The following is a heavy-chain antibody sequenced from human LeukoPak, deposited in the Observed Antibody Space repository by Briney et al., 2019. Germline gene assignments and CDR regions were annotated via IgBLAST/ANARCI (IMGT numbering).Heavy chain of an antibody. J-gene: IGHJ4*02. CDR1: GFTFSSYW. CDR3: ARGRHSSSWSPIDY. Sequence: SGGSLRLSCAASGFTFSSYWMTWVRQAPGKGLEWVACMKEDGSEKYYVDSVKGRFTISRDNAKNSLYLQMNSLRAEDTAMYYCARGRHSSSWSPIDYWGQGTLVTVSS. D-gene: IGHD6-13*01. V-gene: IGHV3-7*01. CDR2: MKEDGSEK.